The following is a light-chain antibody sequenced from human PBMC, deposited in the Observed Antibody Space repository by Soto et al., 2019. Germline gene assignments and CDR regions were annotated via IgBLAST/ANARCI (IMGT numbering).Light chain of an antibody. V-gene: IGLV2-23*01. Sequence: QSVLTQPASVSGSPGQSITISCTGTSSDVGSYNLVSWYQQHPGKAPKLMIYEGSKRPSGVSNRFSGSKSGNTASLTISGLQAEDEADYYCCSYAGSSTHYVFGTGTKVTFL. CDR1: SSDVGSYNL. CDR3: CSYAGSSTHYV. CDR2: EGS. J-gene: IGLJ1*01.